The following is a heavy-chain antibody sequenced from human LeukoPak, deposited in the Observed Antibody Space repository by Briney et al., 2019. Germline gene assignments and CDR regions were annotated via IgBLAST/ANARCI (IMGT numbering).Heavy chain of an antibody. J-gene: IGHJ4*02. D-gene: IGHD1-1*01. V-gene: IGHV1-69*04. CDR2: IIPILGIA. CDR3: ARVTYNDDFDY. CDR1: GGTFSSYA. Sequence: GASVKVSCKASGGTFSSYAISWVRQAPGQGLEWMGRIIPILGIANYAQKFQGRVTITADKSTSTAYMELSSLRSEDTAVYYCARVTYNDDFDYWGQGTLVTVSS.